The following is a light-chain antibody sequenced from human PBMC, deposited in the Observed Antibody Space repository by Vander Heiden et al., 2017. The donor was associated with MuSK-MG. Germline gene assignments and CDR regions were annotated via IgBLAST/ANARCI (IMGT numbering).Light chain of an antibody. V-gene: IGLV1-40*01. CDR1: SSNIGAGYD. J-gene: IGLJ2*01. CDR2: GNS. Sequence: QSVLTQPPSVSGAPGQRVTISCTGISSNIGAGYDVHWYQQLPGTAPKLLIYGNSNRPSGVPDRFSGSKSGTSASLAITGLQAEDEADYYCQFYDSSLSGSVFGGGTKLTVL. CDR3: QFYDSSLSGSV.